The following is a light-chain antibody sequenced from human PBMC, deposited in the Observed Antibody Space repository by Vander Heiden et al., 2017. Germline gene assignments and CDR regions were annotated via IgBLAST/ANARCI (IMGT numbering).Light chain of an antibody. CDR1: SSYVGSYKY. Sequence: QCALTLSRSDSESLGQSVTISCTGTSSYVGSYKYVSWYQQHPGKAPKLMIYEVSKRPSGVPDRFSGSKSGNTASLTVSGLQAEDEADYYCISYAGSNYYVFGTGTKVTVL. CDR3: ISYAGSNYYV. V-gene: IGLV2-8*01. CDR2: EVS. J-gene: IGLJ1*01.